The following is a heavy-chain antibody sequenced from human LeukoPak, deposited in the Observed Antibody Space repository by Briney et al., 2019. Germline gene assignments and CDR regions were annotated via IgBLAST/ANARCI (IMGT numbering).Heavy chain of an antibody. CDR3: AKEAAPVFDH. D-gene: IGHD6-25*01. J-gene: IGHJ4*02. Sequence: GGSLRLSCAASGLTVSSNYMSWVRQAPGKGLEWVSVIYSGGRTFYADSVKGRFIISRDNSKNTLFLQMNSLRAEDTAIYYCAKEAAPVFDHWGQGTLVTVSS. CDR1: GLTVSSNY. V-gene: IGHV3-66*01. CDR2: IYSGGRT.